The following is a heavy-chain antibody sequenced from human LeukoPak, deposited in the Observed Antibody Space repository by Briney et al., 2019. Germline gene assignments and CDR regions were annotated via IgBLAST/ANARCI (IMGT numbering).Heavy chain of an antibody. Sequence: GGSLRLSCAASGFTFSSYAMSWVRQAPGKGLEWVSAISGSGGSTYYADSVKGRFTISRDNSKNTLYLQMNSLRAEDTAVYYCAERPIVGATTPYYFDYWGQGTLVTVSS. D-gene: IGHD1-26*01. J-gene: IGHJ4*02. V-gene: IGHV3-23*01. CDR1: GFTFSSYA. CDR2: ISGSGGST. CDR3: AERPIVGATTPYYFDY.